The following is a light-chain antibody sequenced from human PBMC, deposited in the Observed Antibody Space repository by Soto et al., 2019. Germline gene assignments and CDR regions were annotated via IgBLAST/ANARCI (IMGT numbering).Light chain of an antibody. CDR3: HQLNNYPLT. CDR2: AAS. Sequence: DVQLTQSPSFLAASVGDRVIITCRASQCIFSYLAWYQQKPGKAPNLLIYAASTLQSGVPSRFSGSGSGTDFTLTISSLQPEDFATYYCHQLNNYPLTFGGGTKVDIK. V-gene: IGKV1-9*01. J-gene: IGKJ4*01. CDR1: QCIFSY.